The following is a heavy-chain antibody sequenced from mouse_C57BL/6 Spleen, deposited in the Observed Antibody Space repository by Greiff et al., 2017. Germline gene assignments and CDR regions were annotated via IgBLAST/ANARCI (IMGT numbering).Heavy chain of an antibody. D-gene: IGHD2-1*01. CDR3: ERSLYGIQFAY. CDR2: IYPSDSET. J-gene: IGHJ3*01. Sequence: QVQLQQPGAELVRPGSSVKLSCKASGYTFTSYWMDWVKQRPGQGLEWIGNIYPSDSETHYNQKFKDKATLTVDKSSSTAYMQLSSLTSEDSAVYYGERSLYGIQFAYWGQGTLVTVSA. V-gene: IGHV1-61*01. CDR1: GYTFTSYW.